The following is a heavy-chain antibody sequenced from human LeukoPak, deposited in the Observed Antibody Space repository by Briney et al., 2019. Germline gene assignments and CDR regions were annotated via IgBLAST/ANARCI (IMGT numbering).Heavy chain of an antibody. CDR1: GLTFSSYA. J-gene: IGHJ6*03. Sequence: GGSLRLSCAASGLTFSSYAMHWVRQAPGKGLEWVAVISYDGSNKYYADSVKGRFTISGDNSKNTLYLQMNSLRAEDTAVYYCARDPYSGTYSADVYYYYMDVWGKGTTVTVSS. CDR2: ISYDGSNK. V-gene: IGHV3-30*03. D-gene: IGHD1-26*01. CDR3: ARDPYSGTYSADVYYYYMDV.